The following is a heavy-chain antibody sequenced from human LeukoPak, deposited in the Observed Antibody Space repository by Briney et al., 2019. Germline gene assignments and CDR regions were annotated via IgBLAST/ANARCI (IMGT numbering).Heavy chain of an antibody. V-gene: IGHV4-59*01. CDR3: ARVRVVATIPLGMDV. J-gene: IGHJ6*02. CDR1: PPPISSYY. CDR2: IYYSGST. D-gene: IGHD5-12*01. Sequence: SETPPPPPPPPPPPISSYYWSWIRQPPGKGLEWIGYIYYSGSTNYNPSLKSRVTISVDTSKNQFSLKLSSVTAADTAVYYCARVRVVATIPLGMDVWGQGTTVTVSS.